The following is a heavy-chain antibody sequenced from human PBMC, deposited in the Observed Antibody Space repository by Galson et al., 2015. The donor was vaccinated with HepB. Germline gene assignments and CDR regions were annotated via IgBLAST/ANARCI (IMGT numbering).Heavy chain of an antibody. CDR1: GGTFSNYT. CDR2: IIPILGIT. Sequence: SVKVSCKASGGTFSNYTISWVRQAPGQGLEWMGGIIPILGITNYAQKFQGRVTITADKSTSTAYMELSSLRSEDTAVYYCARGQSIVGATMLYFDYWGQGSLVTVSS. CDR3: ARGQSIVGATMLYFDY. J-gene: IGHJ4*02. D-gene: IGHD1-26*01. V-gene: IGHV1-69*10.